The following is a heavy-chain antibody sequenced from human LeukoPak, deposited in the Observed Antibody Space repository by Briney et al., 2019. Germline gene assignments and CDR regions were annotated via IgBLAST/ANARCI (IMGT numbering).Heavy chain of an antibody. CDR1: GFTFSSYE. CDR3: ARDLYRIVVVPHYFDY. V-gene: IGHV3-7*01. Sequence: GGSLRLSCAASGFTFSSYEMNWVRQAPGKGLEWVANIKKDGSEKYYVDSVKGRFTISRDNAKNSLYLQMNSLRAEDTAVYYCARDLYRIVVVPHYFDYWGQGTLVTVSS. J-gene: IGHJ4*02. D-gene: IGHD3-22*01. CDR2: IKKDGSEK.